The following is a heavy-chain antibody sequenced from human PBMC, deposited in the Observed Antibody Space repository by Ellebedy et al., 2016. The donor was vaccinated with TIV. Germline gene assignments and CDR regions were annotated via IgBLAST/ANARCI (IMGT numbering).Heavy chain of an antibody. D-gene: IGHD3-10*01. CDR3: ARHFRYGEFFFDY. J-gene: IGHJ4*02. CDR1: GSSVNSSY. V-gene: IGHV4-39*01. Sequence: MPSETLSLTCAVSGSSVNSSYWGWVRQSPGKGLEWIGSIFYNERVYYNPSLESRVTISVDTSKDQFSLKLNSVTAADTAVYFCARHFRYGEFFFDYWGQGTLVTVSS. CDR2: IFYNERV.